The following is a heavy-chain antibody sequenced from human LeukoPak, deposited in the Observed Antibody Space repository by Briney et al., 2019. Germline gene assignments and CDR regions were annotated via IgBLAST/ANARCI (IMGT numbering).Heavy chain of an antibody. J-gene: IGHJ3*02. CDR3: ARERGYSYGGSDAFDI. Sequence: ASVKVSCKASGYTFTGYYMHWVRQAPGQGLEWMGWINPNSGGTNYAQKFQGRVTMTRDMSISTAYMELSRLRSDDTAVYYCARERGYSYGGSDAFDIWGQGTMVTVSS. D-gene: IGHD5-18*01. CDR1: GYTFTGYY. V-gene: IGHV1-2*02. CDR2: INPNSGGT.